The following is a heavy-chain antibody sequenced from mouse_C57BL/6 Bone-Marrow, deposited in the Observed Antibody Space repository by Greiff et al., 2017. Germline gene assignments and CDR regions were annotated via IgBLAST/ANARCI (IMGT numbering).Heavy chain of an antibody. D-gene: IGHD2-1*01. Sequence: EVKLMESEGGLVQPGSSMKLSCTASGFTFSDYYMAWVRQVPEKGLEWVANINYDGSSTYYLDSLKSRFIISRDNAKNILYLQMSSLKSEDTATYYCARDYGNGAMDYWGQGTSVTVSS. CDR1: GFTFSDYY. CDR3: ARDYGNGAMDY. V-gene: IGHV5-16*01. CDR2: INYDGSST. J-gene: IGHJ4*01.